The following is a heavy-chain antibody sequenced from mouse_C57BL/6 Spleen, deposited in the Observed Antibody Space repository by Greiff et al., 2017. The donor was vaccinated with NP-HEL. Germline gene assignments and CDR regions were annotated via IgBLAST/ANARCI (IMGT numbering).Heavy chain of an antibody. Sequence: VQLQQPGAELVRPGTSVKLSCKASGYTFTSYWMHWVKPRPGQGLEWIGVIDPSDSYTNYNQKFKGKATLTVDTSSSTAYMQLSSLTSEDSAVYYCARRIYYGYEYFDVWGTGTTVTVSS. J-gene: IGHJ1*03. V-gene: IGHV1-59*01. CDR2: IDPSDSYT. D-gene: IGHD2-2*01. CDR3: ARRIYYGYEYFDV. CDR1: GYTFTSYW.